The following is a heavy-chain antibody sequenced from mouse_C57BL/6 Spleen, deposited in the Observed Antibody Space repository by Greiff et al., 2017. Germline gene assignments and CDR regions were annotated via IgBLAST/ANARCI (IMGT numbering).Heavy chain of an antibody. D-gene: IGHD1-1*01. J-gene: IGHJ4*01. Sequence: QVQLQQPGAELVRPGTSVKLSCKASGYTFTSYWMHWVKQRPGQGLEWIGVIDPSDSYTTYNQKFKGKATLTVDTSSSTAYMQLSILTSEDSAVYYCAREKGSSLYAMDYWGQGTSVTVSS. CDR2: IDPSDSYT. V-gene: IGHV1-59*01. CDR1: GYTFTSYW. CDR3: AREKGSSLYAMDY.